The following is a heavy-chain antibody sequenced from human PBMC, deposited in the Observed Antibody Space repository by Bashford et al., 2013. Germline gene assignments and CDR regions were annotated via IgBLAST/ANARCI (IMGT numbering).Heavy chain of an antibody. CDR1: GGTFSSYA. J-gene: IGHJ4*02. D-gene: IGHD6-19*01. Sequence: SVKVSCKASGGTFSSYAISWVRQAPGQGLEWMGGIIPIFGTANYAQKFQGRVTITADESTSTAYMELSSLRSEDTAVYYCAILRRHSGWYVESDYWGQGTLVTVSS. CDR3: AILRRHSGWYVESDY. V-gene: IGHV1-69*13. CDR2: IIPIFGTA.